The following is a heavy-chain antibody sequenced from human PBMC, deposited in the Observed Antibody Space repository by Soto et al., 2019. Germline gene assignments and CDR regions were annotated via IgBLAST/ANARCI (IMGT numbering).Heavy chain of an antibody. J-gene: IGHJ5*02. D-gene: IGHD6-19*01. Sequence: SETLSLTCGVYGGSFRNDYWIWVRQPPGKGLEWIGEVNHSGETTYNPSLQSRVTISLDTSNNHFSMKMTSVTAADTAMYFWARAERFPRSWFDPWGQGTQVTVSS. CDR1: GGSFRNDY. V-gene: IGHV4-34*01. CDR2: VNHSGET. CDR3: ARAERFPRSWFDP.